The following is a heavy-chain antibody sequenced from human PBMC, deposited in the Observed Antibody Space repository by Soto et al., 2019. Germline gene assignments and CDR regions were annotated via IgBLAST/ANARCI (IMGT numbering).Heavy chain of an antibody. Sequence: GGSPRLSCAASGFTFSSYSMNWVRQAPGKGLEWVSSISSSSSYIYYADSVKGRFTISRDNAKNSLYLQMNSLRAEDTAVYYCARGLSGSYYYGMDVWGQGTTVTVSS. CDR3: ARGLSGSYYYGMDV. CDR2: ISSSSSYI. V-gene: IGHV3-21*01. J-gene: IGHJ6*02. D-gene: IGHD2-15*01. CDR1: GFTFSSYS.